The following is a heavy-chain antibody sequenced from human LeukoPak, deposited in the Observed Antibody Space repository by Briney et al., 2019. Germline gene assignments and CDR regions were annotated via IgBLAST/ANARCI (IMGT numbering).Heavy chain of an antibody. Sequence: GGSLTLSCAASGFTFSSYAMTWVRQAPGKGLEWVSAITGSGSTRFYADSVKGRFTISRDNSKNTLYLQMNSLRAEGTAVYYCARDGPTIFGVVMLSDAFDIWGQGTMVTVSS. D-gene: IGHD3-3*01. CDR2: ITGSGSTR. J-gene: IGHJ3*02. V-gene: IGHV3-23*01. CDR3: ARDGPTIFGVVMLSDAFDI. CDR1: GFTFSSYA.